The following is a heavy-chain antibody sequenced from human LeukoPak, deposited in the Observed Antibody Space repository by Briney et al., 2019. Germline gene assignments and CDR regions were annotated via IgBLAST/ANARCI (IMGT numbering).Heavy chain of an antibody. CDR2: ISGSGGST. J-gene: IGHJ4*02. CDR3: AKDAAKXXXSWSYFDY. CDR1: GFTFSSYA. V-gene: IGHV3-23*01. Sequence: GGSLRLSRAASGFTFSSYAMSWVRQAPGKGLEWVSAISGSGGSTYYADSVKGRFTISRDNSKNTLYLQMNSLRAEDTAVYYCAKDAAKXXXSWSYFDYWGQGTLVTV. D-gene: IGHD6-13*01.